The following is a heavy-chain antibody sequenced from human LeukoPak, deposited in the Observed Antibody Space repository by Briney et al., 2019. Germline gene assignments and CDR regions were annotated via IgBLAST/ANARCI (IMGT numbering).Heavy chain of an antibody. CDR3: ARDEYSGLYYYMDV. CDR1: GFTFSSYW. J-gene: IGHJ6*03. Sequence: GGSLRLSCAASGFTFSSYWMHWVRQAPGKGLVWVSRIKSDGSTNYADSVKGRFTISRDNAKNTVSLQMNSLRAEDTAVYYCARDEYSGLYYYMDVWGKGTTVTVSS. V-gene: IGHV3-74*01. CDR2: IKSDGST. D-gene: IGHD5-12*01.